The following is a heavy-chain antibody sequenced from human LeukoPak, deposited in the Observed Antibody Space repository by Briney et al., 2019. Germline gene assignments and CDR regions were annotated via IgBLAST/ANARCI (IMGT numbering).Heavy chain of an antibody. D-gene: IGHD1-1*01. CDR2: IWYDGSNK. Sequence: QPGGSLRLSCAASGFTFSSYGMHWVRQAPGEGLEWVAVIWYDGSNKYYADSVKGRFTISRDNSKNTLYLQMNSLRVEDTAVYYCVRGGWELDYWGQGTLVTVSS. V-gene: IGHV3-33*01. J-gene: IGHJ4*02. CDR1: GFTFSSYG. CDR3: VRGGWELDY.